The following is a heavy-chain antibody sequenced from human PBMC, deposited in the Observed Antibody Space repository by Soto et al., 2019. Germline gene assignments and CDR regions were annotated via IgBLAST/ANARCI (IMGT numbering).Heavy chain of an antibody. D-gene: IGHD6-13*01. CDR2: ISSSSSTI. Sequence: GGSLGPSCEAFGFPSGGYSMTWVRRAPGKGLEWVSYISSSSSTIYYADSVKGRFTISRDNAKNSLYLQMNSLRAEDTAVYYCARHPERIAQIGWFDPWGQGTLVTVSS. CDR3: ARHPERIAQIGWFDP. J-gene: IGHJ5*02. V-gene: IGHV3-48*01. CDR1: GFPSGGYS.